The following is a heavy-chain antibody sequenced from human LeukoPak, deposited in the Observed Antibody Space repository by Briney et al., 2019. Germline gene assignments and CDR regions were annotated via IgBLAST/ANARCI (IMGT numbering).Heavy chain of an antibody. Sequence: ASVKVSCKASVYTFTGYYMHWVRQAPGQGLEWMGWINPNSGGTNYAQKFQGRVTMTRDTSISTAYMELSRLRSDDTAVYYCARPKYSSSWQIFDYWGQGTLVTASS. J-gene: IGHJ4*02. CDR2: INPNSGGT. CDR3: ARPKYSSSWQIFDY. V-gene: IGHV1-2*02. CDR1: VYTFTGYY. D-gene: IGHD6-13*01.